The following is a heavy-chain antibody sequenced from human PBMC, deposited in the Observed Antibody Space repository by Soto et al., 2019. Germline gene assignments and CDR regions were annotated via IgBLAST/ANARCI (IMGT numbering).Heavy chain of an antibody. J-gene: IGHJ4*02. CDR1: GFTFGNYA. Sequence: GGSLRLSCAPSGFTFGNYAMTWVRQAPGKGLEWVSGVSASGTGAYYTDSVKGRFTISRDNSKNTLYLQMNSLRAEDTAVYYCARDPTVYDILTGPDYWGQGTLVTVSS. D-gene: IGHD3-9*01. V-gene: IGHV3-23*01. CDR2: VSASGTGA. CDR3: ARDPTVYDILTGPDY.